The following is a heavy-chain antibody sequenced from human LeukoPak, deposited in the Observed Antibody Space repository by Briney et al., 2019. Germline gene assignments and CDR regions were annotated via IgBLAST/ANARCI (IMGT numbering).Heavy chain of an antibody. CDR3: ARVATLGGDAFDI. D-gene: IGHD3-16*01. CDR2: MNPNSGNT. CDR1: GYTFTSYD. J-gene: IGHJ3*02. V-gene: IGHV1-8*01. Sequence: EASVKVSCKASGYTFTSYDINWVRQATGQGLEWMGWMNPNSGNTGYAQKFQGRVTMTRNTSISTAYMELSSLRSEDTAVYYCARVATLGGDAFDIWGQGTMVTVSS.